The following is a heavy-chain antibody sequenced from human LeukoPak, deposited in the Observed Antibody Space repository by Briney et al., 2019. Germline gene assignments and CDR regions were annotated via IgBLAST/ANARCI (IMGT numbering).Heavy chain of an antibody. D-gene: IGHD6-25*01. CDR3: ARDFERPLAAHRTILFDP. CDR2: IYTSGST. Sequence: SETLSLTYTVSCGSISRYYWRWMRQPAGKGLEWIGHIYTSGSTNYNPSLKSRVTMSVDTSKNQFSLKLSSVTAADTAVYYCARDFERPLAAHRTILFDPWGQGTLVTVSS. CDR1: CGSISRYY. J-gene: IGHJ5*02. V-gene: IGHV4-4*07.